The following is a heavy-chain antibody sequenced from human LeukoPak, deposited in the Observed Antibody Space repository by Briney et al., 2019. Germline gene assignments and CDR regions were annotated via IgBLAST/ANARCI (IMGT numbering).Heavy chain of an antibody. D-gene: IGHD2-2*01. J-gene: IGHJ4*02. CDR1: GYTFTVYY. Sequence: ASVKVSSKASGYTFTVYYMHWVRQAPGQGLEWMGWINPNSGVTNYAQHFQGRVTVTRDTSISTASMELSRLRSDDTAVYYCARGGSSTRFEEGDFDYWGQGTLVTVSS. V-gene: IGHV1-2*02. CDR3: ARGGSSTRFEEGDFDY. CDR2: INPNSGVT.